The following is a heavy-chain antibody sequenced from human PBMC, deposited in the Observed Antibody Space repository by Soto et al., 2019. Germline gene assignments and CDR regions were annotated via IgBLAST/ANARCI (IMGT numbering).Heavy chain of an antibody. D-gene: IGHD4-4*01. V-gene: IGHV1-3*01. CDR3: ARELQGLYYFDF. CDR1: GYIFTSYA. CDR2: INAGNGDT. J-gene: IGHJ4*02. Sequence: ASVKVSCKTSGYIFTSYAMHWVRQAPGQRLEWMGWINAGNGDTKYSQKFQGRVTITRDTSANTAFMELSSLRSEDTAISYCARELQGLYYFDFWGQGTLVTVSS.